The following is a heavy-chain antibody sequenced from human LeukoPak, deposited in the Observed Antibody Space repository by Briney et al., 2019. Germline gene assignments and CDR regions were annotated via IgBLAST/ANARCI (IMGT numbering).Heavy chain of an antibody. D-gene: IGHD3-3*01. V-gene: IGHV1-24*01. CDR2: FDPEDGET. Sequence: GASVKVSCKVSGYTLTELSMHWVRQAPGKGLEWMGGFDPEDGETIYAQKFQGRVTMTEDTSTDTAYMELSSLRSEDTAVYYCATGQLYDFWLETPENYGMDVWGQGTTVTVSS. J-gene: IGHJ6*02. CDR1: GYTLTELS. CDR3: ATGQLYDFWLETPENYGMDV.